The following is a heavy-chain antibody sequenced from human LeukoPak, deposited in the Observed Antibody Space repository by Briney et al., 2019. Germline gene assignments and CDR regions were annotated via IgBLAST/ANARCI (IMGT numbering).Heavy chain of an antibody. CDR2: ISGSGGST. J-gene: IGHJ4*02. D-gene: IGHD3-22*01. V-gene: IGHV3-23*01. Sequence: GASLRLSCAASGFTFSSYAMSWVRQAPGKGLEWVSAISGSGGSTYYADSVKGRFTISRDNSKNTLYLKMNSLRAEDTAVYYCAKESRYYYDSSGYGVIDYWGQGTLVTVSS. CDR1: GFTFSSYA. CDR3: AKESRYYYDSSGYGVIDY.